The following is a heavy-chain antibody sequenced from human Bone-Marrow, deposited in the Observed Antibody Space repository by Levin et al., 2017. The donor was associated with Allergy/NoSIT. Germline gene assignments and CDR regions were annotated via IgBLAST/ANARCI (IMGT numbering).Heavy chain of an antibody. CDR3: ARGGSSTSYRVYGMDV. V-gene: IGHV4-34*01. CDR1: GGSFSGYY. Sequence: ASETLSLTCAVYGGSFSGYYWSWIRQPPGKGLEWIGEINHSGSTNYNPSLKSRVTISVDTSKNQFSLKLSSVTAADTAVYYCARGGSSTSYRVYGMDVWGQGTTVTVSS. CDR2: INHSGST. J-gene: IGHJ6*02. D-gene: IGHD2-2*01.